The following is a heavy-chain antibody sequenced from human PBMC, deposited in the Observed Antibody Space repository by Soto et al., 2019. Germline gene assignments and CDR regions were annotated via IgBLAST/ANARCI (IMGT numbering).Heavy chain of an antibody. Sequence: QVQLVESGGGVVQPGRSQRLSCAASGFTFNTYGMHWVRQAPGKGLEWVSVIAYDGSNKYYADSVKGRFTISRDNSKNTLNLQMNSLRAEDTAVYYCAKDGGTGKYYDYWGQGTLVTVSS. D-gene: IGHD1-1*01. CDR2: IAYDGSNK. CDR1: GFTFNTYG. CDR3: AKDGGTGKYYDY. V-gene: IGHV3-30*18. J-gene: IGHJ4*02.